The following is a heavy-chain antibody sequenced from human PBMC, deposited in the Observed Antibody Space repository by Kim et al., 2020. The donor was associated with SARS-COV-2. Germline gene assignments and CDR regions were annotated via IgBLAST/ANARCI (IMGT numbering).Heavy chain of an antibody. CDR3: ARSGSGIYWNWFDP. CDR2: ISYDGSNK. Sequence: GGSLRLSCAASGFTFSSYAMHWVRQAPGKGLEWVAVISYDGSNKYYADSVKGRFTISRDNSKNTLYLQMNSLRAEDTAVYYCARSGSGIYWNWFDPWGQGTLVTVSS. J-gene: IGHJ5*02. D-gene: IGHD3-10*01. CDR1: GFTFSSYA. V-gene: IGHV3-30-3*01.